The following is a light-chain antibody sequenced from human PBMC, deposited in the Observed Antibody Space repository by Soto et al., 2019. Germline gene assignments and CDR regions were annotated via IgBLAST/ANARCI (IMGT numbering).Light chain of an antibody. V-gene: IGLV1-47*02. CDR2: DNT. CDR1: SSNIGTNF. J-gene: IGLJ2*01. CDR3: QSYDNSLRAVL. Sequence: QSVLTQSPSASGTPGQRVTVSCSGSSSNIGTNFVFWYQQLPGTAPKVLIYDNTNRPSGVPDRFSGSKSDTSASLAITGLQAEDEADYYCQSYDNSLRAVLFGGGTKLTVL.